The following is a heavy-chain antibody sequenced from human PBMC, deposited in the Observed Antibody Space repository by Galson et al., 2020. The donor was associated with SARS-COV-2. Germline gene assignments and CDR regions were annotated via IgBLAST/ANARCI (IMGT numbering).Heavy chain of an antibody. Sequence: GESLKISCAASGFTFSTLYMSWVRQAPGKGLEWLSYIGGSSDVIKYADSGKGRFTISRDNAKNLLYLQMNSLRDEDTAVYYCAGWYIRFWGQGTLVTVSS. D-gene: IGHD6-19*01. CDR1: GFTFSTLY. J-gene: IGHJ4*02. V-gene: IGHV3-48*02. CDR2: IGGSSDVI. CDR3: AGWYIRF.